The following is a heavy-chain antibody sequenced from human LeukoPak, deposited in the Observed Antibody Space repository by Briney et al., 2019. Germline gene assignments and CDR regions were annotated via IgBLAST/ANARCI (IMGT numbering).Heavy chain of an antibody. CDR1: GFTFSRYA. CDR3: ARHYCSSTSCDKYFDY. D-gene: IGHD2-2*02. Sequence: GGSLRLSCSGSGFTFSRYAVHWVRQAPGKGLEWVSYISTSSTYTSYADSVKGRFTISRDNAKNSLYLQMNSLRAEDTAVYYCARHYCSSTSCDKYFDYWGQGTPVTVSS. V-gene: IGHV3-21*05. CDR2: ISTSSTYT. J-gene: IGHJ4*02.